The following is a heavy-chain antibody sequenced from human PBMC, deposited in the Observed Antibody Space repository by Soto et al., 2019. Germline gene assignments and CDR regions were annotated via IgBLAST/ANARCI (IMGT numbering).Heavy chain of an antibody. V-gene: IGHV3-7*03. J-gene: IGHJ4*02. Sequence: GGSLRLSCVASGFSIRNYWMSWVRQAPGKGLEWVANIKQDGSETYYVDSVKGRFVISRENAENSLYLQMNSLRAEDTARYYCVKETVAAAYVETSPFDFWGQGIQVTVSS. CDR3: VKETVAAAYVETSPFDF. CDR1: GFSIRNYW. D-gene: IGHD2-15*01. CDR2: IKQDGSET.